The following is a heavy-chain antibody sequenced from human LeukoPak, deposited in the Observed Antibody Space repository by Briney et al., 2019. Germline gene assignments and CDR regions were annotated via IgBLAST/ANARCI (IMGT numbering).Heavy chain of an antibody. J-gene: IGHJ4*02. V-gene: IGHV3-48*04. CDR1: GFTFSSYN. CDR2: ISGRGNTI. CDR3: ARDPPALEDFDY. Sequence: GGSLRLSCAASGFTFSSYNMNWVRQAPGKGLEWVSYISGRGNTIKYADSVKGRFTISRDNGKNSLYLHMSSLRAEDTAVYYCARDPPALEDFDYWGQGTQVTV.